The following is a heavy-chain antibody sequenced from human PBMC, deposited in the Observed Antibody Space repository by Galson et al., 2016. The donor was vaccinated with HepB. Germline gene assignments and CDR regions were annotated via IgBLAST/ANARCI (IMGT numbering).Heavy chain of an antibody. J-gene: IGHJ4*02. Sequence: LRLSCAASGVTFSTYNMNWVRQAPGRGLEWVSYISSSGSVTSYADSVKGRFTISRDNAKNSLYLQMNNLRDEDTAVYYCVNSGNYRLTYWGQGTLVTVSS. CDR3: VNSGNYRLTY. D-gene: IGHD1-26*01. CDR2: ISSSGSVT. V-gene: IGHV3-48*02. CDR1: GVTFSTYN.